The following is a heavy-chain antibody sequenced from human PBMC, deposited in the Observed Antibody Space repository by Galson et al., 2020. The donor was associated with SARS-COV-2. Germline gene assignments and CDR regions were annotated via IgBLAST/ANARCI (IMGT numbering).Heavy chain of an antibody. CDR3: AKGGDYYVRGAYYSGGMDV. CDR1: GFTFKSFG. D-gene: IGHD3-22*01. V-gene: IGHV3-30*18. CDR2: ISYDGSNK. Sequence: TGGSLRLSCIASGFTFKSFGIHWVRQAPGKGLEWVAVISYDGSNKYYADSVKGRFTISRDNAKNTLYLQMNSLRAEDTAVYYCAKGGDYYVRGAYYSGGMDVWGQGTTVTVSS. J-gene: IGHJ6*02.